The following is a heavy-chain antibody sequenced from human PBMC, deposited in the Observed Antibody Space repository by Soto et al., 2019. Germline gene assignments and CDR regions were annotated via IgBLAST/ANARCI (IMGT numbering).Heavy chain of an antibody. CDR3: ARDNDGYNAAMDY. CDR2: IWYDGSNK. J-gene: IGHJ4*02. Sequence: QVHLVQSGGGVVQPGRSLRLSCAASGFTFSSYGMHWVRQAPGKGLEWVALIWYDGSNKYYADSVKGRFTISRDNSKNALFLQMHSLRGEDTAVYYCARDNDGYNAAMDYWGQGTLVTVSS. CDR1: GFTFSSYG. V-gene: IGHV3-33*01. D-gene: IGHD5-12*01.